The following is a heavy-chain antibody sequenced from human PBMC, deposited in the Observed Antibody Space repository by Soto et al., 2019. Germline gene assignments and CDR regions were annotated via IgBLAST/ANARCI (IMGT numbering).Heavy chain of an antibody. J-gene: IGHJ5*02. V-gene: IGHV1-8*01. CDR1: GYTFTSYD. Sequence: ASVKVSCKASGYTFTSYDINWVRQATGQGLEWMGWMNPNSGNTGYAQKFQGRVTMTRNTSISTAYMELSSLRSEDTAVYYCARSCSGGSCYSRNNWFDPWGQGTLVTVSS. CDR2: MNPNSGNT. D-gene: IGHD2-15*01. CDR3: ARSCSGGSCYSRNNWFDP.